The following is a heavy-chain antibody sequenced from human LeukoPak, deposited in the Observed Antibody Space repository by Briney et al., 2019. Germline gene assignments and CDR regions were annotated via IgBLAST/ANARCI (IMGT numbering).Heavy chain of an antibody. J-gene: IGHJ3*02. CDR2: IYSGGYT. CDR1: GFTFSSYG. CDR3: AKGGPIITMIVVVITSETFDI. Sequence: GGSLRLSCAASGFTFSSYGMHWVRQAPGMGLEWVSVIYSGGYTYYADSVKGRFTIFRDNSKNTLYLEMNSPRAEDTAIYYCAKGGPIITMIVVVITSETFDIWGQGTMVTVSS. V-gene: IGHV3-NL1*01. D-gene: IGHD3-22*01.